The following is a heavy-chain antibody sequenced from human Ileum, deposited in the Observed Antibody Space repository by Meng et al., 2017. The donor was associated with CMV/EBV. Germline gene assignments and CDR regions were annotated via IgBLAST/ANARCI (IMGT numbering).Heavy chain of an antibody. D-gene: IGHD5-18*01. J-gene: IGHJ4*02. Sequence: GESLKISCAASGFSFSNSGMHWVRQAPGKGLVWVSRMNSDGTTINYAYSVWVRCTISRDNAKNTLYLQMNSLRDKDTAVYYYDTARYYYFGNWGQGTLVTVSS. CDR1: GFSFSNSG. CDR3: DTARYYYFGN. CDR2: MNSDGTTI. V-gene: IGHV3-74*01.